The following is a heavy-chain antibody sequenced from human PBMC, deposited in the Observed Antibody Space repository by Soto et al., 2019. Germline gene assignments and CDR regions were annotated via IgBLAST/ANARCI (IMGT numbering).Heavy chain of an antibody. CDR2: IIPIFGTA. D-gene: IGHD3-3*01. CDR1: GGTFSSYA. V-gene: IGHV1-69*01. Sequence: QVQLVQSGAEVKKPGSSVKVSCKASGGTFSSYAISWVRQAPGQGLEWMGGIIPIFGTANYAQKFQGRVTITGDESTSTAYMELSRLRSEDTAVYYCASGIGEIFGVVRWFDPWGQGTLVTVSS. CDR3: ASGIGEIFGVVRWFDP. J-gene: IGHJ5*02.